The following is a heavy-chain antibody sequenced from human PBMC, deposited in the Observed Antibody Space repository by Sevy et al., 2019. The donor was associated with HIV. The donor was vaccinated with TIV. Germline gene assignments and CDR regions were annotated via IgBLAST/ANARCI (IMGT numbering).Heavy chain of an antibody. CDR3: AREGSGGFDY. CDR1: GFSFSNYW. CDR2: IKQDGSKR. V-gene: IGHV3-7*01. J-gene: IGHJ4*02. D-gene: IGHD2-15*01. Sequence: GGSLRLSCAASGFSFSNYWMSWVRQAPGKGLEWVANIKQDGSKREYVDSVKGRLTISRDNGKNSVYMQMDSLRAEDTAVYYWAREGSGGFDYWGQGTLVTVSS.